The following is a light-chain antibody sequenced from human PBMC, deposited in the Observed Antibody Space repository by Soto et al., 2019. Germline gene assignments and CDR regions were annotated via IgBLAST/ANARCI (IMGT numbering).Light chain of an antibody. Sequence: DIQMTHSPSTLSASLGDRVIITCRASQSISSWLAWYQQKPGKVPNLLIYDASNLESGVPSRFSGSGSGTDFTLTISSLQPEDFATYYCQQSYSTPPAFGGGTKVDIK. CDR2: DAS. J-gene: IGKJ4*01. CDR3: QQSYSTPPA. CDR1: QSISSW. V-gene: IGKV1-39*01.